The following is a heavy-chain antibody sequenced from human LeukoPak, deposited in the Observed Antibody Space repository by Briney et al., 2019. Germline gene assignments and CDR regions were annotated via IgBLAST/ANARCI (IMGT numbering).Heavy chain of an antibody. J-gene: IGHJ3*02. CDR3: AREVIVVVPAATQQRGIFDI. Sequence: GGSLRLSCAASGFTFSSYWMSWVRQAPGKGLEWVANIKQDGSEKYYVDSVKGRFTISRDNAKNSLYLQMNSLRAEDTAVYYCAREVIVVVPAATQQRGIFDIWGQGTMVTVSS. D-gene: IGHD2-2*01. CDR2: IKQDGSEK. CDR1: GFTFSSYW. V-gene: IGHV3-7*01.